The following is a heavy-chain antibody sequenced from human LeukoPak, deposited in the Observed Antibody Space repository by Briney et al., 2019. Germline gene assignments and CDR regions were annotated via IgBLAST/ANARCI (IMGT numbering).Heavy chain of an antibody. CDR3: ARGPGSTWYSDY. J-gene: IGHJ4*02. D-gene: IGHD6-13*01. V-gene: IGHV3-53*05. CDR2: IYSGGDT. Sequence: GGSLRLTCAASGFTVSSNYMNWVRQAPGKGLEWVSIIYSGGDTYYADSVKGRFTISRDNSKNTLYLQMNSLRPEDTAVYYCARGPGSTWYSDYWGQGTLVPVSS. CDR1: GFTVSSNY.